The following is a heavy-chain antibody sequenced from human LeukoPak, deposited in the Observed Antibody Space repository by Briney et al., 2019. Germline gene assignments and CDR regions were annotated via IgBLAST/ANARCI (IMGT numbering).Heavy chain of an antibody. V-gene: IGHV4-38-2*01. D-gene: IGHD3-10*01. CDR2: IYYSGST. CDR3: ARHRRVRGVIPGRDSTFYSYYYMDV. J-gene: IGHJ6*03. Sequence: GSLRLSCEDSGFTFRSYEMNWVRQAPGKGLEWIGSIYYSGSTYYNPSLKSRVTISVDTSKNQFSLKLSSVTAADTAVYYCARHRRVRGVIPGRDSTFYSYYYMDVWGKGTTVTISS. CDR1: GFTFRSYE.